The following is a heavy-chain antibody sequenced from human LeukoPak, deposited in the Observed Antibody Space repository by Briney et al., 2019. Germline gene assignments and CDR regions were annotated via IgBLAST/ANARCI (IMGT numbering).Heavy chain of an antibody. V-gene: IGHV3-23*01. CDR1: GFTFSSYA. J-gene: IGHJ6*03. CDR3: AKEFSTPLGSDYYYYYMDV. CDR2: ISGSGGST. Sequence: GGSLRLSCAASGFTFSSYAMRWVRQAPGKGLEWVSSISGSGGSTYYADSVKGRFTISRDNSKNTLYLQMNSLRAEDTAVYYCAKEFSTPLGSDYYYYYMDVWGKGTTVTVSS. D-gene: IGHD2/OR15-2a*01.